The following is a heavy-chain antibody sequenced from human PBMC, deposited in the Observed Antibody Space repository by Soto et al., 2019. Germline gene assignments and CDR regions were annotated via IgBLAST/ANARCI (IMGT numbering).Heavy chain of an antibody. CDR3: ARDRDWNYYYYYRMDV. J-gene: IGHJ6*02. CDR2: INPSGGST. V-gene: IGHV1-46*01. Sequence: ASVKVSCKASGYTFTSYYMHWVRQAPGQGLEWMGIINPSGGSTSYAQKFQGRVTMTRDTSTSTVYMELSSLRSEDTAVYYCARDRDWNYYYYYRMDVWGQGTTVPVYS. D-gene: IGHD1-1*01. CDR1: GYTFTSYY.